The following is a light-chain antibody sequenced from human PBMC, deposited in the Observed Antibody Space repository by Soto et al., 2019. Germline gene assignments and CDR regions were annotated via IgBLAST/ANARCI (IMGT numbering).Light chain of an antibody. CDR3: QQYGSSPPWT. Sequence: EIVLTQSPGSLSLSPGDRATLSCRASQSVSSKYLGWYQQKPGQAPRLLIYGASSRANGIADRFSGSGSGTDFTLTTSRLEPEDFAVYYCQQYGSSPPWTFGQGTKVDIK. V-gene: IGKV3-20*01. CDR2: GAS. CDR1: QSVSSKY. J-gene: IGKJ1*01.